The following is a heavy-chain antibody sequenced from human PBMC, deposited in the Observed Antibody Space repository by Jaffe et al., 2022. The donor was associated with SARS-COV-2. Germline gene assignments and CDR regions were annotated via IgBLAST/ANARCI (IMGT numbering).Heavy chain of an antibody. CDR1: GFTFSSYA. CDR2: VSGSGDST. J-gene: IGHJ6*03. CDR3: AKGYCSGGSCYYYYNYMDV. D-gene: IGHD2-15*01. V-gene: IGHV3-23*04. Sequence: EVQLVESGGGLVQPGGSLRISCVASGFTFSSYAMTWVRQAPGKGLEWVSSVSGSGDSTYYADSVKGRFTISRDNSKNTLHLQMNSLRAEDTAVYYCAKGYCSGGSCYYYYNYMDVWGKGTTVTVS.